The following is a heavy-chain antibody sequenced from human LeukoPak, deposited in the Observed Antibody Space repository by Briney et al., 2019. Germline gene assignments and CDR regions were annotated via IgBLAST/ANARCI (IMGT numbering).Heavy chain of an antibody. Sequence: SETLSLTCTVSGGSISSYYWSWIRQPAGKGLEWIGHVYASGSTNYNPSLKSRVTMSVDTSKNQFSLKLSSVTAADTAVYYCARVRVWRYYYYMDVWGKGTTVTVSS. CDR2: VYASGST. V-gene: IGHV4-4*07. CDR1: GGSISSYY. J-gene: IGHJ6*03. CDR3: ARVRVWRYYYYMDV.